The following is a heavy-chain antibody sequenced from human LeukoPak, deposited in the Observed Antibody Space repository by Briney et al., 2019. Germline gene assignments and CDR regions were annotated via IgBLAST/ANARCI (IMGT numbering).Heavy chain of an antibody. J-gene: IGHJ4*02. D-gene: IGHD5-12*01. CDR1: GGTFSSYA. V-gene: IGHV1-69*05. Sequence: SVKVSCKASGGTFSSYAISWVRQAPGQGLEWMGRIIPIFGTANYAQKFQGRVTITTDESTSTAYMELSSLRSEDTAVYYCARGLGGYSGYDPPGYWGQGTLVTVS. CDR3: ARGLGGYSGYDPPGY. CDR2: IIPIFGTA.